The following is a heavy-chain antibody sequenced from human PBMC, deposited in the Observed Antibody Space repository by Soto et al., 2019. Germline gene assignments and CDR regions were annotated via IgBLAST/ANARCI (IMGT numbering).Heavy chain of an antibody. CDR3: AKDSDSSLFSVMDY. CDR1: GFTFDDYA. Sequence: GGSLRLSCAASGFTFDDYAMHWVRQAPGKGLEWVSGISWNSGSIGYADSVKGRFTISRDNAKNSLYLQMNSLRAEDTALYYCAKDSDSSLFSVMDYWGQGTLVTVSS. V-gene: IGHV3-9*01. J-gene: IGHJ4*02. CDR2: ISWNSGSI. D-gene: IGHD6-19*01.